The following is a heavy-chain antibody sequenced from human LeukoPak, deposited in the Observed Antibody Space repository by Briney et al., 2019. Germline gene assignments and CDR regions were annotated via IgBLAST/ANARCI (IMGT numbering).Heavy chain of an antibody. Sequence: GASVKVSCKASGYTFTGYYMHWVRRAPGQGLEWMGRINPNSGGTNYAQKFQGRVTMTRDTSISTAYMELSRLRSDDTAVYYCAREGKPRGYSYGLNYWGQGTLVTVSS. CDR2: INPNSGGT. J-gene: IGHJ4*02. CDR3: AREGKPRGYSYGLNY. CDR1: GYTFTGYY. V-gene: IGHV1-2*06. D-gene: IGHD5-18*01.